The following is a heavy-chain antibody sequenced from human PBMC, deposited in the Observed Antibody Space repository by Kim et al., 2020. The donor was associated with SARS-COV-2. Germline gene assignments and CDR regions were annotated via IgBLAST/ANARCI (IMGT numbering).Heavy chain of an antibody. CDR3: VRPGRAGTTWSWINP. CDR2: VSDVGRNK. Sequence: GGSLRLSCAASGFTFNRYDMHWVRQAPGKGLEWVAVVSDVGRNKNYADSVKGRFTISRDNSKNMVYLQMNSLRAEDTAVYYCVRPGRAGTTWSWINPWG. V-gene: IGHV3-30*04. J-gene: IGHJ5*02. D-gene: IGHD1-1*01. CDR1: GFTFNRYD.